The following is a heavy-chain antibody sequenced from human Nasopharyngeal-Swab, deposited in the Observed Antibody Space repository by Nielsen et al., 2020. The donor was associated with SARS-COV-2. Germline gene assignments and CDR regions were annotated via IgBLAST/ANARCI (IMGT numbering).Heavy chain of an antibody. CDR2: IYYSGST. Sequence: WIRQPPGKGLEWIGYIYYSGSTYYNPSLKSRVTISVDTSKNQFSLKLSSVTAADTAVYYCARAGTTSPETPFDYWGQGTLVTVSS. CDR3: ARAGTTSPETPFDY. J-gene: IGHJ4*02. D-gene: IGHD1-1*01. V-gene: IGHV4-30-4*01.